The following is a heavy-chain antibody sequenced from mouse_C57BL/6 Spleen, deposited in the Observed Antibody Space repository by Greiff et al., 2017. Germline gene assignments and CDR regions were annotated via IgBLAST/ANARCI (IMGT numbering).Heavy chain of an antibody. D-gene: IGHD2-1*01. V-gene: IGHV1-64*01. Sequence: QVQLQQPGAELVKPGASVKLSCKASGYTFTSYWMHWVKQRPGQGLEWIGMIHPNSGSTNYNEKFKSKATLTVDKSSRTAYMQLSSLTSEDSAVYYCARYYGNYEGAWFAYWGQGTLVTVSA. CDR1: GYTFTSYW. J-gene: IGHJ3*01. CDR3: ARYYGNYEGAWFAY. CDR2: IHPNSGST.